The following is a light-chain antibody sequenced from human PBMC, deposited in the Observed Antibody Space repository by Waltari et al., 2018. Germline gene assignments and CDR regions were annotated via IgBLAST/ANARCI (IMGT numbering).Light chain of an antibody. Sequence: DIQMTQSPSSLSASVGDRVSITCRASQDISGYLNWNQHKPGKAPKLLIYNASNLKAGVPSRFSGSASATDFTLTISGLQPEDVATYFCQQYDNLPRFTFGPGTKVTIK. CDR1: QDISGY. CDR2: NAS. V-gene: IGKV1-33*01. J-gene: IGKJ3*01. CDR3: QQYDNLPRFT.